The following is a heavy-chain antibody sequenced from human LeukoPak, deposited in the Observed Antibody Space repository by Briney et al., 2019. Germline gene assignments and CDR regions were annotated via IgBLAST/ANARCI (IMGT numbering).Heavy chain of an antibody. CDR2: INAGNGNT. CDR1: GYTFTSYA. V-gene: IGHV1-3*01. J-gene: IGHJ4*02. CDR3: ARGDIIVVPAAGTDY. Sequence: ASVKVSCKASGYTFTSYAMHWVRQAPGQRLEWMGWINAGNGNTKYSQKFQGRVTFTRDTSASTAYMELSSLRSEDTAVYYCARGDIIVVPAAGTDYWGQGTLVTVSS. D-gene: IGHD2-2*01.